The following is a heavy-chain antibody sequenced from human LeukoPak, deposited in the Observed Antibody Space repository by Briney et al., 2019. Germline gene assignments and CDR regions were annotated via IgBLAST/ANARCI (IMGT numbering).Heavy chain of an antibody. V-gene: IGHV1-69*05. CDR2: IIPIFGTA. CDR3: ARVVGYCSGGSCYYYYMDV. CDR1: GGTFSSYA. Sequence: ASVKVSCKASGGTFSSYAISWVRQAPGQGLEWMGRIIPIFGTANYAQKFQGRVTITTDESTSTAYMELSSLRSEDTAVYYCARVVGYCSGGSCYYYYMDVWGKGTTVTVSS. J-gene: IGHJ6*03. D-gene: IGHD2-15*01.